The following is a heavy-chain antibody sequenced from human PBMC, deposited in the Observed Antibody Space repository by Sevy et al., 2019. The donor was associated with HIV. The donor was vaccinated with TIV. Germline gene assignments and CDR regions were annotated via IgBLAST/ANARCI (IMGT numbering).Heavy chain of an antibody. CDR1: GFTVSRNF. V-gene: IGHV3-53*01. CDR3: VGADRPNQGDF. CDR2: IYSDGTT. Sequence: GGSLRLSCAASGFTVSRNFMSWIRQAPGKGLEWVSIIYSDGTTFYADSVKGRFTISRDNSRNTLYLPMNTLRAEDTAVYYCVGADRPNQGDFWGQGTLVTVSS. J-gene: IGHJ4*02. D-gene: IGHD6-6*01.